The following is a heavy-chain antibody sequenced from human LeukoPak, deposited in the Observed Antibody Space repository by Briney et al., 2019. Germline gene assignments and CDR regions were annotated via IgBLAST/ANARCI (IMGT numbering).Heavy chain of an antibody. D-gene: IGHD6-19*01. J-gene: IGHJ4*02. Sequence: SETLSLTYSVSGGSISSYYWSWIRQTAGKGLEWIGRMYTSGSTNYNPSLKSRVTMSVDTSKNQFSLKLSSVAAADTAVYCCARGVGSSGWFDYWGQGTLVTVSS. CDR2: MYTSGST. CDR3: ARGVGSSGWFDY. CDR1: GGSISSYY. V-gene: IGHV4-4*07.